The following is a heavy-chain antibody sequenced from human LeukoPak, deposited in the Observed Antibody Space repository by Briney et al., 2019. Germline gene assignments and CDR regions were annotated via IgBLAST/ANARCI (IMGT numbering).Heavy chain of an antibody. D-gene: IGHD5-18*01. J-gene: IGHJ6*04. CDR2: INAGNGNT. CDR1: GYTFTSYA. CDR3: ARGYRGPYGMDV. Sequence: HRASVKVSCKASGYTFTSYAMHWVRPAPGQRLEWMGWINAGNGNTKYSQKFQGRVTITRDTSASTAYKELSSLRSEDTAVYYCARGYRGPYGMDVWGEGTTVTVSS. V-gene: IGHV1-3*01.